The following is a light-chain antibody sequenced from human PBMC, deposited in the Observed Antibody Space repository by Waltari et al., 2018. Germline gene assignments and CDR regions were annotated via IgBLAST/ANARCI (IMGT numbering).Light chain of an antibody. V-gene: IGLV2-23*02. CDR1: SRDVGSYNL. CDR3: CSYAGSSTSV. J-gene: IGLJ1*01. CDR2: EVS. Sequence: QSALTQPASVSGSPGQSITISCTGTSRDVGSYNLVSWSQQHPGKAPKLMIYEVSKRPSGVSNRFSGSKSGNTASLTISGLQAEDEADYYCCSYAGSSTSVFGTGTKVTVL.